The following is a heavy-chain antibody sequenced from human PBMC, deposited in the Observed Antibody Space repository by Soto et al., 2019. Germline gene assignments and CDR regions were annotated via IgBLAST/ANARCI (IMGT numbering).Heavy chain of an antibody. CDR1: GFTFSSYA. CDR3: ARDLVGGSYANSDY. Sequence: QVQLVESGGGLVQPGKSLRLSCAASGFTFSSYALHWVRQAPGKGLEWVAVISYDGNNKYYADSVKGRFTISRDNSKNTLYLQMNSLRAEDTAVYYCARDLVGGSYANSDYWGQGTVVTVSS. V-gene: IGHV3-30-3*01. CDR2: ISYDGNNK. J-gene: IGHJ4*02. D-gene: IGHD3-16*01.